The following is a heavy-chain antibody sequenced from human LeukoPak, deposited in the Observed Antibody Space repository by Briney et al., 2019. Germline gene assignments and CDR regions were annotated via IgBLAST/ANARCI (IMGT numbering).Heavy chain of an antibody. D-gene: IGHD3-10*01. CDR2: IKQPWST. Sequence: PETLSLTCAVYGGSFSGYYWSWIRQPPGKGLECIGEIKQPWSTNYNPSLKSRVTISVDTSKNQFSLKLSSVTAADTAVYYCAAITMVRGVPYDWFDPWGQGTLDSVSS. J-gene: IGHJ5*02. V-gene: IGHV4-34*01. CDR3: AAITMVRGVPYDWFDP. CDR1: GGSFSGYY.